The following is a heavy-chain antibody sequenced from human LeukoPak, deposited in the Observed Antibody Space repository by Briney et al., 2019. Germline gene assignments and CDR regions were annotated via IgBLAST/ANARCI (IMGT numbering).Heavy chain of an antibody. CDR3: ARAPSSSWYGVARALDI. CDR1: GGSFSGYY. V-gene: IGHV4-34*01. CDR2: INHSGST. D-gene: IGHD6-13*01. J-gene: IGHJ3*02. Sequence: PSETLSLTCAVYGGSFSGYYWSWIRQPPGKGLEWIGEINHSGSTNYNPSLKSRVTISVDTSKNQFSLKLSSVTAADTAVYYCARAPSSSWYGVARALDIWGQGTMVTVSS.